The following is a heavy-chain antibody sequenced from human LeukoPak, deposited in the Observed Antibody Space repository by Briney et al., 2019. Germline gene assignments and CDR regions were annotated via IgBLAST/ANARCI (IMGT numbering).Heavy chain of an antibody. Sequence: PSETLSLTCTVSGGSISSYYWSWIRQPPGKGLEWIGYIYYSGSTNYNPSLKSRVTISVDTSKNQFSLKLSPVTAADTAVYYCARGVGVTQFDPWGQGTLVTVSS. D-gene: IGHD1-26*01. CDR2: IYYSGST. CDR1: GGSISSYY. CDR3: ARGVGVTQFDP. J-gene: IGHJ5*02. V-gene: IGHV4-59*01.